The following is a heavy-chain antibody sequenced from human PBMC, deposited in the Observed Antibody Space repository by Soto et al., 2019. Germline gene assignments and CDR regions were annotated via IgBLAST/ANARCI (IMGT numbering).Heavy chain of an antibody. CDR3: ARAGGAGSGHDWFDP. CDR1: GGSVSSGGYY. J-gene: IGHJ5*02. CDR2: IHYSGST. V-gene: IGHV4-31*03. Sequence: SETLSLTCNVSGGSVSSGGYYWSWIRQHPGKGLEWIGCIHYSGSTYYNPSLKSRVTMSIDTSKNLFSLNLSSVTAADTAVYYCARAGGAGSGHDWFDPWGQGTLVTVSS. D-gene: IGHD6-13*01.